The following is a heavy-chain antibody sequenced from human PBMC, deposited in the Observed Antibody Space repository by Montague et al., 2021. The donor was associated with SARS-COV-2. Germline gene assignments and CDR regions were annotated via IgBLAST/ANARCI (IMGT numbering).Heavy chain of an antibody. CDR3: ARNGVEFRGSEKYYSGNWLDP. V-gene: IGHV2-70*11. CDR1: GFSLTTDGMC. D-gene: IGHD3-10*01. J-gene: IGHJ5*02. Sequence: PALVKPTQTLALTCTFSGFSLTTDGMCVSRIRQPPGKALEWLARIDWDDDKYYRTPLKPRLTISKDTSENQVVLTMTNMNPADTATYYWARNGVEFRGSEKYYSGNWLDPWGQGTMVTVSS. CDR2: IDWDDDK.